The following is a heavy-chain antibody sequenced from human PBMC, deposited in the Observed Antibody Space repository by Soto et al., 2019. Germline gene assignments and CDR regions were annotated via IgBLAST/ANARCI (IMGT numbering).Heavy chain of an antibody. CDR3: ARHGPYYGSGSFYNVFDY. CDR2: IYGGDSAT. Sequence: GESLKISCKASGYSFTSYWVGWVRQMPGKGLEWMGIIYGGDSATRYSPSFQGQVTISLDKSISTAYLQWSSLKASDTAMYYCARHGPYYGSGSFYNVFDYWGQGTLVTVSS. J-gene: IGHJ4*02. CDR1: GYSFTSYW. D-gene: IGHD3-10*01. V-gene: IGHV5-51*01.